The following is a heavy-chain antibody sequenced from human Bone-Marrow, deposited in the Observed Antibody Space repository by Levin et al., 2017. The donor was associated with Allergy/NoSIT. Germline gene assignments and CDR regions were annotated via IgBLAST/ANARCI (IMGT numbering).Heavy chain of an antibody. Sequence: GESLKISCAASGFSLNLYTMHWVRQAPGKGPEWVALISFDGSEQHYADSVKGRFTISRDNSKDRLFLQMNNVTRDDTALYYCVRLDRGVLPFDFWGRGTQVTVSS. J-gene: IGHJ4*02. CDR2: ISFDGSEQ. CDR3: VRLDRGVLPFDF. CDR1: GFSLNLYT. D-gene: IGHD3-9*01. V-gene: IGHV3-30*04.